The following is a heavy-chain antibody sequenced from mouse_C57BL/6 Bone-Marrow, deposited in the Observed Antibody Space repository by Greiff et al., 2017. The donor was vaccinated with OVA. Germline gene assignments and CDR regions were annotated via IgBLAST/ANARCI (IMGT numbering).Heavy chain of an antibody. V-gene: IGHV1-26*01. CDR3: APSITTVASYYFDY. CDR1: GYTFTDYY. J-gene: IGHJ2*01. Sequence: EVQLQQSGPELVKPGASVKISCKASGYTFTDYYMNWVKQSHGKSLEWIGDINPNNGGTSYNQKFKGKATLTVDKSSSTAYMELRSLTSEVSAVYYCAPSITTVASYYFDYWGQGTTLTVSS. CDR2: INPNNGGT. D-gene: IGHD1-1*01.